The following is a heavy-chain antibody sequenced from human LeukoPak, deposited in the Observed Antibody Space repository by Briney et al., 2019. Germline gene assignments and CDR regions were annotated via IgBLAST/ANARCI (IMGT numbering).Heavy chain of an antibody. CDR2: IYTSGST. J-gene: IGHJ1*01. CDR1: GGSISSYY. D-gene: IGHD6-13*01. CDR3: AKGPPTSYSSSWQEYFQH. Sequence: KPSETLSLTCTVSGGSISSYYWSWIRQPAGKGLEWIGRIYTSGSTNYNPSLKSRVTMSVDTSKNQFSLKLSSVTAADTAVYYCAKGPPTSYSSSWQEYFQHWGQGTPVTVSS. V-gene: IGHV4-4*07.